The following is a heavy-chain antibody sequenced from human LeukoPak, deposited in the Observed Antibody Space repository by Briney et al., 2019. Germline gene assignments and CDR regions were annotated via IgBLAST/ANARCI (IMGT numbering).Heavy chain of an antibody. Sequence: ASVKVSCKASVYTFTNFYIHWVRQAPGQGLEWMGWISAYNGNTNYAQKLQGRVTMTTDTSTSTAYMELRSLRSDDTAVYYCARGATTTDYDFWSLDYWGQGTLVTVSS. CDR2: ISAYNGNT. D-gene: IGHD3-3*01. J-gene: IGHJ4*02. CDR1: VYTFTNFY. V-gene: IGHV1-18*04. CDR3: ARGATTTDYDFWSLDY.